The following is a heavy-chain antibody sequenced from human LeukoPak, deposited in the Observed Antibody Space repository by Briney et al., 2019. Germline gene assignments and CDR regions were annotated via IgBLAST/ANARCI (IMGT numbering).Heavy chain of an antibody. J-gene: IGHJ3*02. V-gene: IGHV3-48*03. CDR3: VRSFAN. CDR2: ISSSDNTI. Sequence: GRSLRLSCAASGFIFNNYETNWVRQAPGKGLEWVSYISSSDNTIKYADSVKGRFTISRDNPKNSLYLQMNSLRADDTAVYYCVRSFANWGQGTMVTVSS. CDR1: GFIFNNYE.